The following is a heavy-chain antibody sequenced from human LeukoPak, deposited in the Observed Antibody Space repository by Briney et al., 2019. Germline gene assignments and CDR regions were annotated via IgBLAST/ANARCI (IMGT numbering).Heavy chain of an antibody. J-gene: IGHJ3*02. CDR2: IIPILGIA. Sequence: SVKVSCKASGGTFSSYAISWVRQAPGQGLEWMGRIIPILGIANYAQKFQGRVTITADKSTSTAYMELSSLRSEDTAVYYCAREGLPDAFDIWGQGTMLTVSS. D-gene: IGHD2-15*01. CDR1: GGTFSSYA. CDR3: AREGLPDAFDI. V-gene: IGHV1-69*04.